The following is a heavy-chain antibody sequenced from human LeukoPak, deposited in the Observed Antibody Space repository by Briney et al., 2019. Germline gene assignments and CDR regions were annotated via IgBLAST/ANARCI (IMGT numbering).Heavy chain of an antibody. CDR2: IKQDGSEK. V-gene: IGHV3-7*01. CDR3: AKSTASDYYDSSGSGTLGS. D-gene: IGHD3-22*01. Sequence: GGSLRLSCAASGFTFSSYWMSWVRQAPGKGLEWVANIKQDGSEKYYVDSVKGRFTISRDNAKNSLYLQMNSLRAEDTAVYYCAKSTASDYYDSSGSGTLGSWGQGTLVTVSS. CDR1: GFTFSSYW. J-gene: IGHJ5*01.